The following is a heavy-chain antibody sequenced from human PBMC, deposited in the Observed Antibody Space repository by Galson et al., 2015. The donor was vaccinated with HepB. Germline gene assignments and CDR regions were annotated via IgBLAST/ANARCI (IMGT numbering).Heavy chain of an antibody. D-gene: IGHD3-10*01. CDR3: ARDEIRVRGFGH. CDR2: INTDGSRI. Sequence: SLRLSCAASGFTFSSHWMHWVRQVPGKGLVWLSRINTDGSRITYAESVEGRFTISRDNAKNTLYLQMNSLRAEDTAVYYCARDEIRVRGFGHWGQGTLVTVSS. CDR1: GFTFSSHW. V-gene: IGHV3-74*03. J-gene: IGHJ4*02.